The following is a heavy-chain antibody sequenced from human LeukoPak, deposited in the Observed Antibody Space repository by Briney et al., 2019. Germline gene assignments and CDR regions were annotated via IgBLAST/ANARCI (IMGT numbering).Heavy chain of an antibody. CDR2: ISSSSSYI. D-gene: IGHD4-17*01. V-gene: IGHV3-21*01. Sequence: GGSLRLSCAASGFTFSSYSMNWVRQAPGKGLEWVSSISSSSSYIYYADSVKGRFTISRDNAKNSLYLQMNRLRAEDTAVYYCARGTTVTTPPLDWGQGTLVTVSS. CDR3: ARGTTVTTPPLD. CDR1: GFTFSSYS. J-gene: IGHJ4*02.